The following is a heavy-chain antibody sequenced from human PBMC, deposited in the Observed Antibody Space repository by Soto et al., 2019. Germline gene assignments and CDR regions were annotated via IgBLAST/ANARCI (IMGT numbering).Heavy chain of an antibody. Sequence: SETLSLTCTVSGGSISSSSYYWGWIRQPPGKGLEWIGSIYYSGSTYYNPSLKSRVTISVDTSKNQFSLKLSSVTAADTAVYYCARDSIAARRYYYYGMDVWGQGTTVTVSS. V-gene: IGHV4-39*07. CDR1: GGSISSSSYY. J-gene: IGHJ6*02. CDR2: IYYSGST. CDR3: ARDSIAARRYYYYGMDV. D-gene: IGHD6-6*01.